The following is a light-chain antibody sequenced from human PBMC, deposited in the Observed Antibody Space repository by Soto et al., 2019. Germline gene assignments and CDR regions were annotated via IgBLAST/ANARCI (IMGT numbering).Light chain of an antibody. J-gene: IGLJ2*01. CDR2: STN. CDR1: TSNIGTNY. Sequence: QSVLTQPPSASGTPGQRGTISCSGSTSNIGTNYVYWYQQLPGTAPRLLMYSTNKRPSGVPDRFSGSKSGTSAFLAITGLRSEDEANYYCAAWDDSLSGPVFGGGTKLTVL. V-gene: IGLV1-47*02. CDR3: AAWDDSLSGPV.